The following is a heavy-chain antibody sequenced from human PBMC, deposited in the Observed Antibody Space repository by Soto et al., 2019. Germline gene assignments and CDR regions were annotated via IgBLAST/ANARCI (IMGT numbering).Heavy chain of an antibody. CDR3: ASAPSPFGVVSVYYYYGMDV. CDR1: GGTFSSYA. CDR2: IIPIFGTA. J-gene: IGHJ6*02. Sequence: QVQLVQSGAEVKKPGSSVKVSCKASGGTFSSYAISWVRQAPGQGLEWMGGIIPIFGTANYAQKFQGRVTITADESTSTAYMVLSSLRSEDTAVYYCASAPSPFGVVSVYYYYGMDVWGQGATVTDSS. V-gene: IGHV1-69*01. D-gene: IGHD3-3*01.